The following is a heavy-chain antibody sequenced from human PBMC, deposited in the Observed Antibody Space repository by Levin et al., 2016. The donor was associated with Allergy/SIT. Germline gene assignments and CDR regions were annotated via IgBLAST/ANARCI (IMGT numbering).Heavy chain of an antibody. Sequence: WVRQAPGQGLEWMGGIIPIFGTANYAQKFQGRVTITADESTSTAYMELSSLRSEDTAVYYCARGHTSITIFGVVFRGGGQYYYYYGMDVWGQGTTVTVSS. D-gene: IGHD3-3*01. CDR2: IIPIFGTA. J-gene: IGHJ6*02. CDR3: ARGHTSITIFGVVFRGGGQYYYYYGMDV. V-gene: IGHV1-69*01.